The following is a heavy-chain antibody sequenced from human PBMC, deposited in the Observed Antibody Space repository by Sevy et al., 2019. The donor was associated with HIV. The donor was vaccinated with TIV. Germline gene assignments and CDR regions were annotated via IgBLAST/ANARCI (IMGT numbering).Heavy chain of an antibody. CDR2: ISYDGSNI. Sequence: GGSLRLSCAASGFTFNIYALHWVRQAPGKGLEWVAVISYDGSNIYYAESVKGRFAISRDNSKNTLYLQMNSLRPEDTAVYYCARDLPSALTFPFSYYGLDVWGQGTTVTVSS. CDR1: GFTFNIYA. J-gene: IGHJ6*02. V-gene: IGHV3-30*09. CDR3: ARDLPSALTFPFSYYGLDV. D-gene: IGHD2-21*02.